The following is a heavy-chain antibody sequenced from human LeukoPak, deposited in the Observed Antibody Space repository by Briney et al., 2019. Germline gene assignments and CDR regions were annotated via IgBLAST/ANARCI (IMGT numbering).Heavy chain of an antibody. Sequence: PGGSLRLSCATSGFTFSPYSFNWVRQAPGKGLEWIAYINAHRTTYFSESVEGRFTISRDNAENSAYLQLNSLRVEDTAMYYCARSVEGSFDYWGQGSLVTVSS. V-gene: IGHV3-48*01. CDR2: INAHRTT. CDR3: ARSVEGSFDY. J-gene: IGHJ4*02. CDR1: GFTFSPYS. D-gene: IGHD6-19*01.